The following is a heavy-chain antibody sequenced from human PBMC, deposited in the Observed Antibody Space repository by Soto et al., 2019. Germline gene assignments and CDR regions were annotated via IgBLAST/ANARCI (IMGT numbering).Heavy chain of an antibody. J-gene: IGHJ4*02. Sequence: GGSLRLSCAASGFPVSSNYMSWVRQAPGKGLEWVSVIYAGGSTHYADSVEDRFTISRDNSNNMLYLQMNSLRAEDTAVYYCVREKVTMIVGFYYFDYWGQGTRVTVSS. CDR1: GFPVSSNY. V-gene: IGHV3-66*01. CDR3: VREKVTMIVGFYYFDY. D-gene: IGHD3-22*01. CDR2: IYAGGST.